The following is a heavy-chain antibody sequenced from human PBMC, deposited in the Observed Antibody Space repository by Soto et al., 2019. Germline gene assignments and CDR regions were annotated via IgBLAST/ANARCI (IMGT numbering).Heavy chain of an antibody. CDR3: ATTPPSRDSSSWYYFYYGTDV. CDR2: IYYSGST. CDR1: GGSISSSSYY. V-gene: IGHV4-39*01. J-gene: IGHJ6*02. Sequence: SETLSLTCTVSGGSISSSSYYWGWIRQPPGKGLEWIGSIYYSGSTYYNPSLKSRVTISVDTSKNQFSLKLSSVTAADTAVYYCATTPPSRDSSSWYYFYYGTDVWGQGTTVTVSS. D-gene: IGHD6-13*01.